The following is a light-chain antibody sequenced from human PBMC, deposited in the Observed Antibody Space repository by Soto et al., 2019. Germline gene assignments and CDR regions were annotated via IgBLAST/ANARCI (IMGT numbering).Light chain of an antibody. Sequence: QSVLTQPASVSGSPGQSITIPCTGTSSDVGGYNYVSWYQQNPGKAPKLMIYEVSTRPSGVSYRFSGSKSDNTASLTISGLQAEDEADYYCSSYTSSNTYVFGTGTKVTVL. CDR3: SSYTSSNTYV. CDR2: EVS. J-gene: IGLJ1*01. V-gene: IGLV2-14*01. CDR1: SSDVGGYNY.